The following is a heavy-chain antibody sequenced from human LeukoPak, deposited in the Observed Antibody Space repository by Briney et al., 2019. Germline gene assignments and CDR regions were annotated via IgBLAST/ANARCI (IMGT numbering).Heavy chain of an antibody. CDR3: ARGWDTAMDY. V-gene: IGHV4-59*01. CDR2: IYYSGST. D-gene: IGHD5-18*01. Sequence: SETLSLTCTVSGVSISSYYWSWIRQPPGKGLEWIGYIYYSGSTNYNPSLKSRVTISVDTSKNQFSLKLSSVTAADTAVYYCARGWDTAMDYWGQGTLVTVSS. J-gene: IGHJ4*02. CDR1: GVSISSYY.